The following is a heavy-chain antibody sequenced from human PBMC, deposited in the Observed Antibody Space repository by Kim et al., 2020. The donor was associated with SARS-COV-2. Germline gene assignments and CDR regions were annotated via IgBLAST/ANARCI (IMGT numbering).Heavy chain of an antibody. CDR3: EASDF. CDR2: ISAGGAGT. Sequence: GGSLRLSCEASGFNFGRYAMSWARQAPGKGLEWVSTISAGGAGTHYADSVKGRFTNSRDNSKDTLFLHMNSLRAEDTAVYYCEASDFWGQGSLVTVSS. CDR1: GFNFGRYA. J-gene: IGHJ4*02. V-gene: IGHV3-23*01.